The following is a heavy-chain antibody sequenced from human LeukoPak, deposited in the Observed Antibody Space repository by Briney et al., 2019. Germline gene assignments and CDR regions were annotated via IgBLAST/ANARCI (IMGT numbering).Heavy chain of an antibody. Sequence: SETLSLTCTVSGGSISRYYWSWIRQPPGKGLEWIGYIYYSGSTNYNPSLKSRVTISVDTAKNQFSLKLSSVTAADTAVYYCARHQYYYGLYDYWGPGTLVTVSS. D-gene: IGHD3-10*01. CDR1: GGSISRYY. V-gene: IGHV4-59*08. CDR2: IYYSGST. J-gene: IGHJ4*02. CDR3: ARHQYYYGLYDY.